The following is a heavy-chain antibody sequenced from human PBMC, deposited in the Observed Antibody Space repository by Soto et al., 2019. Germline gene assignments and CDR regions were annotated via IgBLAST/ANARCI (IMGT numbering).Heavy chain of an antibody. D-gene: IGHD2-8*02. CDR3: ARHWTGLDY. Sequence: PSETQSLTCTVSGGTIRSYDWSWIRQPPGKGLEYIGYIHYSGSTNYKPSLRSRVTISVDTSKNQFSLKLSSVTAADTAVYYCARHWTGLDYWGQGTLVTVSS. J-gene: IGHJ4*02. CDR2: IHYSGST. CDR1: GGTIRSYD. V-gene: IGHV4-59*08.